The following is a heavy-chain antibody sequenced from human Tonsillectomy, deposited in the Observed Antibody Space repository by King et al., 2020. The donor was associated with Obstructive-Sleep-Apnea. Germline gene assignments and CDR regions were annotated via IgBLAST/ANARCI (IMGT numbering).Heavy chain of an antibody. Sequence: TLKESGPVLVKPTETLTLTCTVSGFSLSNARMGVSWIRQPPGKALEWLAHIFSNDEKSYITSLKSRLTISKDTSKSQVVLTMTNMDPVDTATYYCSSGEQWLPYWGQGTLVTVSS. CDR2: IFSNDEK. CDR3: SSGEQWLPY. D-gene: IGHD6-19*01. J-gene: IGHJ4*02. CDR1: GFSLSNARMG. V-gene: IGHV2-26*01.